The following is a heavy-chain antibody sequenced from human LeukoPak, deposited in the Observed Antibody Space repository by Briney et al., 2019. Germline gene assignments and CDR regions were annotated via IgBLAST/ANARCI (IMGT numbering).Heavy chain of an antibody. V-gene: IGHV3-74*01. CDR3: ARRRRGSYYYYYGMDV. CDR2: INSDGSST. J-gene: IGHJ6*04. D-gene: IGHD3-16*01. Sequence: PGGSLRLSCAASGFTFSSYWMHWVGQAPGKGLVWVSRINSDGSSTSYADSVKGRFTISRDNAKNTLYLQMNSLRAEDTAVYYCARRRRGSYYYYYGMDVWGKGTTVTVSS. CDR1: GFTFSSYW.